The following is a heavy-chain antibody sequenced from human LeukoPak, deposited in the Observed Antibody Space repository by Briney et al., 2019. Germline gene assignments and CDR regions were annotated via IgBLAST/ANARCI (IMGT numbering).Heavy chain of an antibody. CDR2: MDPKSGEA. CDR3: ALEVYYSDNSAFDY. Sequence: GASVKVSCKASGYTFTDYYMHWVRQAPGQGLEWMGWMDPKSGEANHAQKFQGRVIMTRDTSINTAYMELSRLRSDDTAVYYCALEVYYSDNSAFDYWGQETLVTVSS. CDR1: GYTFTDYY. D-gene: IGHD3-22*01. J-gene: IGHJ4*02. V-gene: IGHV1-2*02.